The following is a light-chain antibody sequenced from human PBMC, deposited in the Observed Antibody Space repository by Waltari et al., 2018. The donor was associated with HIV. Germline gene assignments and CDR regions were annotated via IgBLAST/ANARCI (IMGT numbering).Light chain of an antibody. J-gene: IGLJ1*01. V-gene: IGLV2-23*03. Sequence: QSALTQPASVSGSPGQSITISCTGTSSDVGSYNLVSWYQQHPGKAPKPMIYEGSKRPSGVSNRFSGSKSGNTASLTISGLQAEDEADYYCCSYAGSSTLVGTGTKVTVL. CDR1: SSDVGSYNL. CDR3: CSYAGSSTL. CDR2: EGS.